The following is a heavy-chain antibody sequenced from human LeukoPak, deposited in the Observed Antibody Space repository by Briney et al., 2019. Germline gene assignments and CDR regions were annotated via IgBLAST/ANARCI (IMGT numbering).Heavy chain of an antibody. V-gene: IGHV4-34*01. CDR3: ARGGVVVAATVLSYFDY. Sequence: SSETLSLTCAVYGGSFSGYYWSWIRQPPGKGLEWIGEINHSGSTNYNPSLKSRVTISVDTSKNQFSLKLSSVTAADTAVYYCARGGVVVAATVLSYFDYWGQGTLVTVSP. D-gene: IGHD2-15*01. J-gene: IGHJ4*02. CDR2: INHSGST. CDR1: GGSFSGYY.